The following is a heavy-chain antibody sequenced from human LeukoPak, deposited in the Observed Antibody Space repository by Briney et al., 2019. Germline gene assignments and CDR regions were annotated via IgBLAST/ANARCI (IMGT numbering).Heavy chain of an antibody. V-gene: IGHV3-15*01. CDR3: TKIQDYYFYYMDV. CDR2: IKNKADGGTT. J-gene: IGHJ6*03. CDR1: GFPFINAW. Sequence: PGGSLRLSCAASGFPFINAWMSWVRQAPGKGLEWVGRIKNKADGGTTDYAAPVKGRFIISRDDSQNTLYLQMDSLKTEDTALYYCTKIQDYYFYYMDVWGKGTTVTVSS. D-gene: IGHD5-18*01.